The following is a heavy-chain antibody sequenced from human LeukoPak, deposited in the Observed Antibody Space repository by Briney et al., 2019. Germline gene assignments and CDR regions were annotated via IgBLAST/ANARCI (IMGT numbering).Heavy chain of an antibody. J-gene: IGHJ3*02. CDR1: GGSISSYH. V-gene: IGHV4-59*01. CDR3: ARGNSGYDYAFDI. D-gene: IGHD5-12*01. Sequence: SETLSLTCTVSGGSISSYHLSWIRQPPGKGLPWIGFIYSSGSTNYNPSLKSRVTISLDTSKNQFSLRVSSVTSADTAVYYCARGNSGYDYAFDIWGQGTMVTVSS. CDR2: IYSSGST.